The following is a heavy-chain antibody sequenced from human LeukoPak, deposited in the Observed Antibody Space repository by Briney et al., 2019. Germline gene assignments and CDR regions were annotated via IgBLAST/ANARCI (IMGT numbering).Heavy chain of an antibody. CDR3: ARSESEDPIWFGELLRSGAFDI. D-gene: IGHD3-10*01. V-gene: IGHV4-39*07. Sequence: SETLSLTCSVSGDSIISTNSYWGWIRQPPGKGLEWIGTIYYSGSTYYNPSLQSRVTISVDTSKNQFSLKLSSVTAADTAVYYCARSESEDPIWFGELLRSGAFDIWGQGTMVTVSS. CDR2: IYYSGST. J-gene: IGHJ3*02. CDR1: GDSIISTNSY.